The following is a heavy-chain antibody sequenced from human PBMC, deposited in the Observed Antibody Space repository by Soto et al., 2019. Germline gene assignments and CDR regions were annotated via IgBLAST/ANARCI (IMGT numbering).Heavy chain of an antibody. J-gene: IGHJ4*02. CDR1: GFTFRNYG. Sequence: QVPGVESGGGVVQPGMSLRLSCAASGFTFRNYGMHWVRQAPGKGLDWVAVISSDGNNKWYIDSVKGRFTISRDKCKNTLDLQMSTRIIEDTAVYFCAKDIYSAAHREGEDYWGQGHRVTVSA. D-gene: IGHD1-26*01. V-gene: IGHV3-30*18. CDR2: ISSDGNNK. CDR3: AKDIYSAAHREGEDY.